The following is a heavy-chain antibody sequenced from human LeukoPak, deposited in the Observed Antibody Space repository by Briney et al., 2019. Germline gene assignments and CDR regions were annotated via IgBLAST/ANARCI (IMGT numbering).Heavy chain of an antibody. CDR2: ISWNSGSI. CDR3: AKMSGYSSGWYQH. D-gene: IGHD6-19*01. CDR1: GFTFDDYA. Sequence: PGGSLRLSCAASGFTFDDYAMHWVRQARGKGLEWVSGISWNSGSIGYADSVKGRFTISRDNAKNSLYLQMNSLRAEDTALYYCAKMSGYSSGWYQHWGQGTLVTVSS. J-gene: IGHJ1*01. V-gene: IGHV3-9*01.